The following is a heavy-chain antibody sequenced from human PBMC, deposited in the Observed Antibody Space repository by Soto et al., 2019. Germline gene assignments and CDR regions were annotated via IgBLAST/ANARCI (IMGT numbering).Heavy chain of an antibody. CDR3: VRARGAYDSGWYIDR. CDR1: GFIVSSHS. J-gene: IGHJ4*02. V-gene: IGHV3-21*06. Sequence: GSLRLSCAASGFIVSSHSFNWVRQAPGQGLEWVAYISSRSSLILYADSVRGRFVISRDNALNSLYLQMNSPRDEDTAMYYCVRARGAYDSGWYIDRWGQGTPVTVSS. D-gene: IGHD6-19*01. CDR2: ISSRSSLI.